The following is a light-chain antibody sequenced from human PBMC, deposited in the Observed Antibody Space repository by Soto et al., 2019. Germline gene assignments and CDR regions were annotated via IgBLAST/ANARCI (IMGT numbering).Light chain of an antibody. V-gene: IGKV3-11*01. CDR2: DAS. CDR1: QSVSGY. J-gene: IGKJ4*01. CDR3: QQRSNWPLT. Sequence: EIVLTQSPATLSLSPGDRATLSCRASQSVSGYFAWYQQKPGQAPRLLIYDASNRATGIPARFSGSGSGTDFTLTISSLEPEDLAVYYCQQRSNWPLTFGGGTKVEIK.